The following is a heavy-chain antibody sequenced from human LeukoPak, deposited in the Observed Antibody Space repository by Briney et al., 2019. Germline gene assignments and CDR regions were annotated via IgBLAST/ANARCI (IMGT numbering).Heavy chain of an antibody. CDR1: GGSISNSSYY. V-gene: IGHV4-39*01. J-gene: IGHJ4*02. D-gene: IGHD5-24*01. Sequence: PSETLSLTCTVSGGSISNSSYYWGWIRQPPGKGLEWIGSMYYSGSTYYKPSLKSRATISVDTSKNQFSLKLSSVTAADTAVYYCARHGRMGTINPSYWGQGTLVTVSS. CDR3: ARHGRMGTINPSY. CDR2: MYYSGST.